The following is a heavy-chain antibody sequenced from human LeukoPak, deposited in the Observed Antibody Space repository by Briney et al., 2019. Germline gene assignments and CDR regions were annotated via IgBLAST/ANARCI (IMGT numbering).Heavy chain of an antibody. J-gene: IGHJ4*02. CDR1: GGSISDYY. Sequence: NPSETLSLTRTVSGGSISDYYWSWIRQLAPKGLEWIGRIYSSGSTNYNPSLKSRLTMSVDTSKNQFSLKLGSVTAADTAVYYCARGDSSSWYYFDFWGQGTLVTVSS. V-gene: IGHV4-4*07. CDR2: IYSSGST. CDR3: ARGDSSSWYYFDF. D-gene: IGHD6-13*01.